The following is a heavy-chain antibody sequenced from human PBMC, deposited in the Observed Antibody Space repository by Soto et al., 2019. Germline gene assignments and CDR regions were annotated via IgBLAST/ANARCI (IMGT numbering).Heavy chain of an antibody. Sequence: ASVKVSCKASGYTFTRSGISWVRQAPGQGLEWMGWISTYNGDTNYAQKLQGRVTMTTDTSTSTAYMELRSLRSDDTAVYYCARVRRYCSSTSCQAFDYWGQGTLVTVSS. D-gene: IGHD2-2*01. CDR1: GYTFTRSG. CDR3: ARVRRYCSSTSCQAFDY. V-gene: IGHV1-18*01. J-gene: IGHJ4*02. CDR2: ISTYNGDT.